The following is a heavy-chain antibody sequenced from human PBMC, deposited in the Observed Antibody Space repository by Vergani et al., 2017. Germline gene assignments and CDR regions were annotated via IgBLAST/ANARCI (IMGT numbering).Heavy chain of an antibody. V-gene: IGHV4-34*01. Sequence: QVQLQQWGAGLLKPSETLSLTCAVYGGSFSGYYWSWIRQPPGKGLEWIGEINHSGSTNYNPSLKSRVTISVDTSKNQFSLKLSSVTAAETAVYYCAREETTAMGFYYFDYWGQGTLVTVSS. D-gene: IGHD5-18*01. CDR2: INHSGST. CDR1: GGSFSGYY. J-gene: IGHJ4*02. CDR3: AREETTAMGFYYFDY.